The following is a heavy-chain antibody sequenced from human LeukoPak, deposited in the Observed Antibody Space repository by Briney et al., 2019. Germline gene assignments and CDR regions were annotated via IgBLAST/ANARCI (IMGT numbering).Heavy chain of an antibody. CDR2: IESDGTST. CDR1: GFTFTTSW. V-gene: IGHV3-74*01. Sequence: GGSLRLSCAASGFTFTTSWMHWFRQAPGKGLVWVLRIESDGTSTTYADSVKGRFTISRDNAKSTLYLQMNSLRAEDTAVYYCARDQYSSTWYRGAFDVWGQGTMVSVSS. CDR3: ARDQYSSTWYRGAFDV. J-gene: IGHJ3*01. D-gene: IGHD6-13*01.